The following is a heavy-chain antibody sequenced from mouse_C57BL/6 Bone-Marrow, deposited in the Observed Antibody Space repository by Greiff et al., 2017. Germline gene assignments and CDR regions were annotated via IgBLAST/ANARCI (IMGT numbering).Heavy chain of an antibody. CDR1: GFTFSDYY. V-gene: IGHV5-12*01. J-gene: IGHJ4*01. CDR2: ISNGGGST. CDR3: ARHAMDY. Sequence: EVMLVESGGGLVQPGGSLKLSCAASGFTFSDYYMYWVRQTPEKRLEWVAYISNGGGSTYYPDTVKGRFTISSENAKNTLYLQMSRLKSEDTAMYYCARHAMDYWGQGTSVTVSS.